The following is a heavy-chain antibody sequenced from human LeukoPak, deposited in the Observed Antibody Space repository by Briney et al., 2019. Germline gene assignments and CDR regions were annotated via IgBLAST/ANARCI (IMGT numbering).Heavy chain of an antibody. Sequence: GGSLRLSCAAPGFIFDNYAIHWVRKAPGKGLEGVSLISGDGGSTFYADSVRGRLTISRDNTRKSLSLPMSSLRSEDTALYYCARESATSGWYDYWGQGTLVTVSS. V-gene: IGHV3-43*02. CDR2: ISGDGGST. D-gene: IGHD6-19*01. J-gene: IGHJ4*02. CDR3: ARESATSGWYDY. CDR1: GFIFDNYA.